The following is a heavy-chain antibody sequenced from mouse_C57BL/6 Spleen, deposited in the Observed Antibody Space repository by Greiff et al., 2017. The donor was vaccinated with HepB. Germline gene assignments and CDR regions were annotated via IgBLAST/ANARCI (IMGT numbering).Heavy chain of an antibody. J-gene: IGHJ1*03. D-gene: IGHD2-3*01. CDR2: ISGGGGNT. Sequence: DVMLVESGGGLVKPGGSLKLSCAASGFTFSSYTMSWVRQTPEKRLEWVATISGGGGNTYYPDSVKGRFTISSDTAKNTLYLQMSSLRSEDTALYCCARRYDDHWYFDVWGTGTTVTVSS. CDR3: ARRYDDHWYFDV. CDR1: GFTFSSYT. V-gene: IGHV5-9*01.